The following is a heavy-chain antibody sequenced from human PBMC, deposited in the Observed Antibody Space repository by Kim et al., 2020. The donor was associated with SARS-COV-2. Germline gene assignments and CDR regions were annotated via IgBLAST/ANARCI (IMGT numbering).Heavy chain of an antibody. CDR2: ITWNSGTK. CDR3: AKEGYSARRAFDI. V-gene: IGHV3-9*01. CDR1: GFTFGDYT. D-gene: IGHD2-15*01. J-gene: IGHJ3*02. Sequence: GGSLRLSFAASGFTFGDYTMHWVRQGPGKGLEWFSGITWNSGTKTSADAVKGRFTTSKDNAKNSLYLQLNSLKPEDTPFYYCAKEGYSARRAFDIWGQGTLVTVSP.